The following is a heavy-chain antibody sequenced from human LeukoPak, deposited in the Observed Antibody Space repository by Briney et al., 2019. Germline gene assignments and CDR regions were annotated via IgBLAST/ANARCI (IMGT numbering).Heavy chain of an antibody. Sequence: GGSLRLSCAASGFTFTSYAMSWVRQAPGKGLEWVSAISPSGGSTYYPDSVKGRFTISRDSSKNTLYLQVNSLRAEDTAVYFCAKEPTSRGSGRGYFDLWGRGTLVTVPS. CDR3: AKEPTSRGSGRGYFDL. CDR1: GFTFTSYA. J-gene: IGHJ2*01. CDR2: ISPSGGST. D-gene: IGHD6-19*01. V-gene: IGHV3-23*01.